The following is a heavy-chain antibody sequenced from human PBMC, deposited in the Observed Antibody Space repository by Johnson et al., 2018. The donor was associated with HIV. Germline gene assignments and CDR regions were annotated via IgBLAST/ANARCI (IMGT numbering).Heavy chain of an antibody. CDR1: GFTVSSNY. D-gene: IGHD2-21*02. J-gene: IGHJ3*02. CDR2: LYSGGST. V-gene: IGHV3-66*01. CDR3: TTEGGHNCGGDCYPDAFDI. Sequence: VQLVESGGGLVQPGGSLRLSCAASGFTVSSNYMNWVRQAPGKGLEWVSVLYSGGSTYYADFVKDRFIISSDNSKNTLYLQMNSLITEDTAVYYCTTEGGHNCGGDCYPDAFDIWGQGTMVTVSS.